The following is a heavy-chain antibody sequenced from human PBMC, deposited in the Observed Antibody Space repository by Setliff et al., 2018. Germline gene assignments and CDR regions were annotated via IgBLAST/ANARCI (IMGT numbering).Heavy chain of an antibody. V-gene: IGHV3-30-3*01. CDR2: ISYDGSNK. J-gene: IGHJ2*01. Sequence: GGSLRLSCAASGFTFSSYAMHWVRQAPGKGLEWVAVISYDGSNKYYADSVEGRFTISRDNSKNTLYLQMNSLRAEDTAVYYCAKGGMVATYWTYWYFDLWGRGTLVTVSS. CDR1: GFTFSSYA. D-gene: IGHD5-12*01. CDR3: AKGGMVATYWTYWYFDL.